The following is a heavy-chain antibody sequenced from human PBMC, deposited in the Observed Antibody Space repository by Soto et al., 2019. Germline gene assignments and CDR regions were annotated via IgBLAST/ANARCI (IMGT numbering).Heavy chain of an antibody. CDR2: ISYDGSNR. Sequence: QVQLVESGGGVVQPGRSLRLSCAASGFTFSSYAIHWVRQAPGKGLEWVAVISYDGSNRYYADSVKGRFTISRDNSKNTLYLQMNSLRAEDTAVYYCARNSIVGATVDYWGQGTLVTVSS. D-gene: IGHD1-26*01. V-gene: IGHV3-30-3*01. CDR1: GFTFSSYA. J-gene: IGHJ4*02. CDR3: ARNSIVGATVDY.